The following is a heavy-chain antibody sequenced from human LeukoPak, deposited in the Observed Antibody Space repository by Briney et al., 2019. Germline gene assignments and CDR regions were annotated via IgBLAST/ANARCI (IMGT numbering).Heavy chain of an antibody. J-gene: IGHJ4*02. V-gene: IGHV4-59*01. CDR1: GGSISSYY. CDR2: IYYSGST. Sequence: PSETLSLTCTVSGGSISSYYWSWIRQPPGKGLEWIGYIYYSGSTNYNPSLKSRVTISVDTSKNQFSLKLSSVTAADTAVYYCARFDGWYINPRLDYWGQGTLVTVSS. D-gene: IGHD6-19*01. CDR3: ARFDGWYINPRLDY.